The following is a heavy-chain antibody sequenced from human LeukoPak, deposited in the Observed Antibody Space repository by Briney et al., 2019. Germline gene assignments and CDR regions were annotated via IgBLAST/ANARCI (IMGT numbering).Heavy chain of an antibody. CDR2: IYYSGST. CDR3: ATSPRLIPYDY. V-gene: IGHV4-61*08. Sequence: SETLSLTCTVSGGSISSGGYYWSWIRQHPGKGLEWIGYIYYSGSTNYNPSLKSRVTISVDTSKNQFSLKLSSVTAADTAVYYCATSPRLIPYDYWGQGTLVTVSS. D-gene: IGHD2-2*02. CDR1: GGSISSGGYY. J-gene: IGHJ4*02.